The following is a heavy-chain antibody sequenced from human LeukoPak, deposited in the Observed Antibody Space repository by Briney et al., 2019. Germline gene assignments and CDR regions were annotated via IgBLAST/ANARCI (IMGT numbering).Heavy chain of an antibody. V-gene: IGHV1-69*13. CDR3: ASQYSGSYLAAFDI. CDR1: GGTFSSYA. Sequence: GASVKVSCKASGGTFSSYAISWVRQAPGQGLEWMGGIIPIFGTANYAQKFQGRVTITADESTSTAYMELSSLRSEDTAVYYCASQYSGSYLAAFDIWGQGTMATVSS. CDR2: IIPIFGTA. D-gene: IGHD1-26*01. J-gene: IGHJ3*02.